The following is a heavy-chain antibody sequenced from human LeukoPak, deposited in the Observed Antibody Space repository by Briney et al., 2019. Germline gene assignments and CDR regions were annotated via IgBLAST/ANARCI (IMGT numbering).Heavy chain of an antibody. V-gene: IGHV1-18*01. Sequence: ASVKVSCKASGYTFTSYGISWVRQAPGQGFEWMGWISAYNGNTNYAQKLQGRVTMTTDTSTSTAYMELRSLRSDDTAVYYCARGPHLIVVVPAAPYWGQGTLVTVSS. D-gene: IGHD2-2*01. CDR3: ARGPHLIVVVPAAPY. CDR2: ISAYNGNT. J-gene: IGHJ4*02. CDR1: GYTFTSYG.